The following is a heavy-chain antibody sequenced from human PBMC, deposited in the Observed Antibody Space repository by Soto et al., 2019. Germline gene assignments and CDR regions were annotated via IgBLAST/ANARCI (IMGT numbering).Heavy chain of an antibody. Sequence: DVQLLESGGGLVQPGGSLRLSCAASGFTFSSYAMSWVRQAPGKGLEWVSAISATGGSAFYADSVKGRFTISRDNSKNTVFLQIDSLVTEDTAVYYCAKGTTAVYCFDFWGQGNLVTVSS. CDR2: ISATGGSA. J-gene: IGHJ4*02. CDR1: GFTFSSYA. D-gene: IGHD2-15*01. V-gene: IGHV3-23*01. CDR3: AKGTTAVYCFDF.